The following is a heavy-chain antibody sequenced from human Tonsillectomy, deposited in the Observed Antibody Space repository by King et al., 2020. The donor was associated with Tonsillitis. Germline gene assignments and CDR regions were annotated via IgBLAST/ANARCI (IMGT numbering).Heavy chain of an antibody. CDR2: ISYDGNKK. CDR1: GFTFSSYG. Sequence: VQLVESGGGVVQPGRSLRLSCAASGFTFSSYGMNWVRQAPGKGLEWVAVISYDGNKKYYADSVKGRLTISRDNPKNTLYLQMNSLKVEDTAVYYCAKDSTYYDFWSGYNDGFGYLQNWGHGTLVTVSS. CDR3: AKDSTYYDFWSGYNDGFGYLQN. D-gene: IGHD3-3*01. J-gene: IGHJ1*01. V-gene: IGHV3-30*18.